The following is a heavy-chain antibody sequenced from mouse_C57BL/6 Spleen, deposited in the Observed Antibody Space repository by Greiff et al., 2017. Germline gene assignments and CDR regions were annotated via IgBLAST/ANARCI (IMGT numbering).Heavy chain of an antibody. CDR2: IYPGSGST. Sequence: QVQLQQSGAELVKPGASVKMSCKASGYTFTSYWITWVKQRPGQGLEWIGDIYPGSGSTNYNEKFKSKATLPVDTSSTTAYMQLSSLTSEDSAVYYCARCGTTASKDYWGQGTTLTVSS. CDR1: GYTFTSYW. J-gene: IGHJ2*01. V-gene: IGHV1-55*01. D-gene: IGHD1-2*01. CDR3: ARCGTTASKDY.